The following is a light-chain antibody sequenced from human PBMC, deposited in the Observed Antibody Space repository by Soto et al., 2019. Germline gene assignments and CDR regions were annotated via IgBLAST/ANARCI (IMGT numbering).Light chain of an antibody. V-gene: IGLV1-40*01. Sequence: QSVLTQPPSVSGAPGQRVTISCTGSSSNIGAGYDVHWYQQLPGTAPKLLIYGNSNRPSGVPDRFSGSKSGTSASLAITGLQAEDEADYYCSSYTTKNTVVLGGGTKLTVL. J-gene: IGLJ2*01. CDR2: GNS. CDR1: SSNIGAGYD. CDR3: SSYTTKNTVV.